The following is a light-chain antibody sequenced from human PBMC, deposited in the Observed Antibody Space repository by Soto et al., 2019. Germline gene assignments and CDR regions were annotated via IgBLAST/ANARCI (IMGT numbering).Light chain of an antibody. J-gene: IGKJ2*01. CDR1: QTVTTN. V-gene: IGKV3-15*01. CDR2: GAS. Sequence: ETVMTQSPATLSVCRCERFTLSCRASQTVTTNLAWYQQKSGQAPRLLIYGASTRATGIPARFSGSGSGTEFTLTISNLQSEDSALYYCQQYNNWPPSVTYTFGQGTK. CDR3: QQYNNWPPSVTYT.